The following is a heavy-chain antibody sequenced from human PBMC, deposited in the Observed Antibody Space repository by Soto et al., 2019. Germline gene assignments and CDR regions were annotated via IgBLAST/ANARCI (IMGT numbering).Heavy chain of an antibody. CDR3: ARSGTPLIDILDN. CDR1: GFSFSDYY. J-gene: IGHJ4*01. Sequence: PGGSLRLSCAASGFSFSDYYMNWIRQAPGQGLEWLSFISSRGEITYIADSIRGRFTISRDNARRSLYLHMNSLRADDTAIYYCARSGTPLIDILDNWGLGTLVTVSS. CDR2: ISSRGEIT. D-gene: IGHD3-16*02. V-gene: IGHV3-11*01.